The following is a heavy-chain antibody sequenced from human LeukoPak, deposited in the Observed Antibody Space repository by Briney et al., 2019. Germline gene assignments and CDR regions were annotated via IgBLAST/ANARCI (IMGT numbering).Heavy chain of an antibody. CDR1: GFTFSSYA. V-gene: IGHV3-23*01. D-gene: IGHD1-26*01. CDR3: AKGRNQWELLPEFDY. J-gene: IGHJ4*02. Sequence: GGSLRLSCAASGFTFSSYAMSWVRQAPGKGLEWVSAISGSGGSTYYADSVKGRFTISRDNSKNTLYLQMNSVRAEDTAAYYCAKGRNQWELLPEFDYWGQGTLVTVSS. CDR2: ISGSGGST.